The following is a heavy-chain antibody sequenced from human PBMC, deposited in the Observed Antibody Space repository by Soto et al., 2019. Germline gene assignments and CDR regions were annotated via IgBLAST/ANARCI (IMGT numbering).Heavy chain of an antibody. CDR2: IYYSGST. V-gene: IGHV4-39*01. CDR3: ARLAGFLESTLFDY. CDR1: GGSISSSSYY. J-gene: IGHJ4*02. Sequence: QLQLQESGPGLVKPSETLSLTCTVSGGSISSSSYYWGWIRQPPGKGLEWIGSIYYSGSTYYNPSLKCRVTISVDTSKNQFSLKLSSVTAADTAVYYCARLAGFLESTLFDYWGQGTLVTVSS. D-gene: IGHD3-3*01.